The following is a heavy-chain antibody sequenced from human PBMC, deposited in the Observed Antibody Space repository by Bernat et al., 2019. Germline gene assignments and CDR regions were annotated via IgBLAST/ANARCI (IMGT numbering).Heavy chain of an antibody. D-gene: IGHD2-8*02. V-gene: IGHV4-4*02. CDR1: GASISSNHW. J-gene: IGHJ4*02. CDR2: IIHSGGT. CDR3: TRRPFRHGSGGVDF. Sequence: QVHLQESGPGLVEPSGTLSLTCAVSGASISSNHWWTWVRQAPGKGLEWIGEIIHSGGTAYSPSLKSRVTISIDKSKNQISLKLYSVTSVDTAVYYCTRRPFRHGSGGVDFWGQGTLVTVSP.